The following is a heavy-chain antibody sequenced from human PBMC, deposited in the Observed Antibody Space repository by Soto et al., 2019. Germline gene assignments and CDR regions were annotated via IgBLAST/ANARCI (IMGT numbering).Heavy chain of an antibody. D-gene: IGHD1-1*01. Sequence: SETLSLTCTVSGGSISSSSYYWGWIRQPPGKGLEWIGSIYYSGSTYYNPSLKSRVTISVDTSKNQFSLKLSSVTAADTAVYYCARLVRKNNKYNWNDPYYYGMDVWGQGTTVTVSS. CDR2: IYYSGST. CDR1: GGSISSSSYY. V-gene: IGHV4-39*01. CDR3: ARLVRKNNKYNWNDPYYYGMDV. J-gene: IGHJ6*02.